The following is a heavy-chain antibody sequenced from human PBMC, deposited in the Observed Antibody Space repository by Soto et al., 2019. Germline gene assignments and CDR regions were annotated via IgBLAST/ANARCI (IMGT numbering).Heavy chain of an antibody. D-gene: IGHD5-18*01. CDR2: ILFDGNKK. V-gene: IGHV3-30*18. CDR1: GFIFSDYA. CDR3: AKDGSETCYSSWLDP. J-gene: IGHJ5*02. Sequence: GGSLRLSCSASGFIFSDYAMHWVRQAPGKGMEWVAVILFDGNKKYYADSVKGRFTISRDNSKSTLYLQMNSLRAEDTAVYYCAKDGSETCYSSWLDPWGQRTLVTVSS.